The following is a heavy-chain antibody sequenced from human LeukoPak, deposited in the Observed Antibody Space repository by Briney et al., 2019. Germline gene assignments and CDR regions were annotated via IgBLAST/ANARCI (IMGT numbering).Heavy chain of an antibody. Sequence: SETLSLTCTVSGGSISSSSYYWGWIRQPPGKGLEWIGSIYYSGSTYYNPSLKSRVTISVDTSKNQFSLKLSSVTAADTAVYYCASTVTYSGGYDYWGQGTLVTVSS. D-gene: IGHD4-17*01. V-gene: IGHV4-39*01. CDR3: ASTVTYSGGYDY. CDR2: IYYSGST. CDR1: GGSISSSSYY. J-gene: IGHJ4*02.